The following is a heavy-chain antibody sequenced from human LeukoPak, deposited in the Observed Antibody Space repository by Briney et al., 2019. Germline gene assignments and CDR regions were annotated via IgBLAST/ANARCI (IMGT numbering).Heavy chain of an antibody. D-gene: IGHD6-6*01. V-gene: IGHV1-69*05. CDR3: ARDGQEYSSSSFWFDP. CDR2: IIPIFGTA. Sequence: SVKVSCKASGGAFSSYAISWVRQAPGQGLEWMGRIIPIFGTANYAQKFQGRVTITTDESTSTAYMELSSLRSEDTAVYYCARDGQEYSSSSFWFDPWGQGTLVTVSS. J-gene: IGHJ5*02. CDR1: GGAFSSYA.